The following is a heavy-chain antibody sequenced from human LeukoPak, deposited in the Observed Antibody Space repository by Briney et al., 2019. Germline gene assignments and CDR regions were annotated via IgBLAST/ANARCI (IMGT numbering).Heavy chain of an antibody. CDR3: ARPPGAALD. D-gene: IGHD2-15*01. Sequence: PSETLSLTCAVSGGSISSGGYSWSWIRQPPGKGLEWIGYIYHSGSTYYNPSLKGRVTISVDRSKNQFSLKLSSVTAADTAVYYCARPPGAALDWGQGTLVTVSS. CDR2: IYHSGST. CDR1: GGSISSGGYS. J-gene: IGHJ4*02. V-gene: IGHV4-30-2*01.